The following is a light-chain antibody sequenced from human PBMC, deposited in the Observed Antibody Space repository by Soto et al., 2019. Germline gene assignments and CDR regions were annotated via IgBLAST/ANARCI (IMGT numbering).Light chain of an antibody. CDR2: DNN. Sequence: QSVLTQSPSVSGAPGQRATISCTGSSSNIGAGFDVHWYRQLPGTAPKLLIYDNNNRPSGVPDRFSGSKSGTSASLAITGLQAEDEADYYCQSYDSSLSGVVFGGGTKLTVL. CDR1: SSNIGAGFD. V-gene: IGLV1-40*01. J-gene: IGLJ2*01. CDR3: QSYDSSLSGVV.